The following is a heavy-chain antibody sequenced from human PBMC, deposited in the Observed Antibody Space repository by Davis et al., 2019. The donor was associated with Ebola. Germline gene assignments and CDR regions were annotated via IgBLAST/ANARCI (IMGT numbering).Heavy chain of an antibody. CDR2: ITGSGSSV. CDR1: GFTFSTYA. CDR3: AGGSSSSWTLFDY. V-gene: IGHV3-23*01. D-gene: IGHD6-13*01. Sequence: GESLKISCAASGFTFSTYAMTWVRQAPGKGLEWVSNITGSGSSVYYADSVKGRFTISRDNAKNTLYLQMNSLRGEDTAVYYCAGGSSSSWTLFDYWGQGTLVTVSS. J-gene: IGHJ4*02.